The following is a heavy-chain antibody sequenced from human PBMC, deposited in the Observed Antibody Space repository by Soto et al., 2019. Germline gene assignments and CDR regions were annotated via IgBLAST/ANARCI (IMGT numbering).Heavy chain of an antibody. CDR3: AGRNDSVFDN. Sequence: WGTLRLSCAASGFTFSSYWMHWIRQAPGKGLVWVSRISDDGSSTTYADSVRRRFTISSDNANYTLYLQISSLTAADTGVYYYAGRNDSVFDNWGQGTLVTVSS. D-gene: IGHD3-10*01. CDR1: GFTFSSYW. V-gene: IGHV3-74*03. J-gene: IGHJ4*02. CDR2: ISDDGSST.